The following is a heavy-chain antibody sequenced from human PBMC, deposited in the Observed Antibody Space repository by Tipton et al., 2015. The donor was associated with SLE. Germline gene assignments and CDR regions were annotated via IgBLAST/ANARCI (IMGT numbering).Heavy chain of an antibody. CDR3: AGAWQGYCSGGTCYVLDY. CDR2: ISNSETT. CDR1: GGSISSHY. J-gene: IGHJ4*02. Sequence: TLSLTCTVSGGSISSHYWSWIRQALGKGLEWFGYISNSETTSHNPALKSRVTISLDTSKNQFSLELRSVTAADTAVYYCAGAWQGYCSGGTCYVLDYWGQGTLVTVSS. D-gene: IGHD2-15*01. V-gene: IGHV4-59*11.